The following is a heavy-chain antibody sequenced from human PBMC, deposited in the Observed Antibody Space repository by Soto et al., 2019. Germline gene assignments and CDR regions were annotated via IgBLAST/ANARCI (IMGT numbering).Heavy chain of an antibody. V-gene: IGHV4-30-2*01. CDR1: GGSISSGGYS. Sequence: PSETLSLTCAVSGGSISSGGYSWSWIRQPPGKGLEWIGYIYHSGSTYYNPSLKGRVTISVDRSKNQFSLKLSSVTAADTAVYYCAAHSSPLGGAFDYWGQGTLVTVSS. D-gene: IGHD6-13*01. CDR2: IYHSGST. CDR3: AAHSSPLGGAFDY. J-gene: IGHJ4*02.